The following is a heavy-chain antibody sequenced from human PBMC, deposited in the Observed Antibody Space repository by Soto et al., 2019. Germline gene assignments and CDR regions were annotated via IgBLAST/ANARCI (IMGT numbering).Heavy chain of an antibody. D-gene: IGHD2-8*01. J-gene: IGHJ4*02. Sequence: EVQLLESGGGLVQPGGSLRLSCAASGFTFSSYAMTWVRQAPGKGLEWVSGISTSGDGTYYADSVKGRFTISRDNSKNTLCLQMNSQRAEDTAVYYCATLARTKDFDYWGQGTLVTVSS. CDR2: ISTSGDGT. V-gene: IGHV3-23*01. CDR1: GFTFSSYA. CDR3: ATLARTKDFDY.